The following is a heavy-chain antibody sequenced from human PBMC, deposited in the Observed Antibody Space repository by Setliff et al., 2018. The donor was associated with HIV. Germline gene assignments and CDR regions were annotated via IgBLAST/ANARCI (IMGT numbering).Heavy chain of an antibody. CDR1: GYTFSDYN. D-gene: IGHD3-9*01. V-gene: IGHV1-2*02. CDR3: ARIDPTACHPHMDV. Sequence: ASVKVSCKAAGYTFSDYNIHWMRQAPGQAFEWMGWMHPNTGATSYAQKFQGRVRMTRDMSISTSYMELARLTSDDSAVYYCARIDPTACHPHMDVGGRGTTVTVSS. CDR2: MHPNTGAT. J-gene: IGHJ6*03.